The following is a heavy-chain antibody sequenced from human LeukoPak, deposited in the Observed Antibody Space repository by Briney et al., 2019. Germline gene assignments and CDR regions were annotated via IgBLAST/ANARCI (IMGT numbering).Heavy chain of an antibody. J-gene: IGHJ6*02. V-gene: IGHV3-66*01. Sequence: GGSLRLSCAASGFTVSSNYMSWVRQAPGKGLEWVSVIYSGGSTYYADSVKGRFTISRDNAKNSLYLQMNSLRDEDTAVYYCARAYSYGYKDVWGQGTTVTVSS. CDR1: GFTVSSNY. CDR2: IYSGGST. CDR3: ARAYSYGYKDV. D-gene: IGHD5-18*01.